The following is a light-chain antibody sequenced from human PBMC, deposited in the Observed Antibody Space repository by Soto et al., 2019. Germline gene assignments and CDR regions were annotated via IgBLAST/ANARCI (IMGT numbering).Light chain of an antibody. CDR1: QSVSSN. J-gene: IGKJ1*01. V-gene: IGKV3-15*01. CDR3: QQSYSNPRT. Sequence: EIVMTQSPATLSVSPGERATLSCRASQSVSSNLAWYQQKPGQAPRLLIYGASTRATGIPARFSGSGSGTEFTLTISSLQSEDFATYYCQQSYSNPRTFGQGTKV. CDR2: GAS.